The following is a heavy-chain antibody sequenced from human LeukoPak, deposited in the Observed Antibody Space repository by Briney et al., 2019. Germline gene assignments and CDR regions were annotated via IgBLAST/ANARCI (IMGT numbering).Heavy chain of an antibody. CDR1: GYTFTSYY. D-gene: IGHD3-3*01. CDR3: ARDRYYDFWSGYYLPLYYFDY. V-gene: IGHV1-46*01. Sequence: GASVKVSCKASGYTFTSYYMHWVRQAPGQGLEWMGIINPSGGSTSYAQKFQGRVTMTRDTSTSTVYMELRSLRSDDTAVYYCARDRYYDFWSGYYLPLYYFDYWGQGTLVTVSS. CDR2: INPSGGST. J-gene: IGHJ4*02.